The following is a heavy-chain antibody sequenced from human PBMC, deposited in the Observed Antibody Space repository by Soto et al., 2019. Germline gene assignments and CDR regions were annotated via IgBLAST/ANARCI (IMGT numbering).Heavy chain of an antibody. CDR3: ARGITGPGVASGDD. D-gene: IGHD2-15*01. Sequence: PSETLSLTCTVSGGSISSGGYYWSWIRQHPGKGLEWIGYIYYSGSTYYNPSLKSRVTISVDTSKNQFSLKLSSVTAADTAVYYCARGITGPGVASGDDWGQGTLVTVPQ. CDR2: IYYSGST. V-gene: IGHV4-31*03. CDR1: GGSISSGGYY. J-gene: IGHJ4*02.